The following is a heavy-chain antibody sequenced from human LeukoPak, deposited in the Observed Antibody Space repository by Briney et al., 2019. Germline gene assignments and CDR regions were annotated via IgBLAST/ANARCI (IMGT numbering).Heavy chain of an antibody. D-gene: IGHD3-16*01. CDR2: IGSSGGST. J-gene: IGHJ4*02. CDR1: GFTSSSYG. Sequence: GGSLRLSCAASGFTSSSYGMSWVRQAPGKGLEWVSSIGSSGGSTYYPDSVKGRFTISRDNSKNTLNLQMNSLRAEDTALYYCARRGRYYFDYWGQGTLVTVSS. V-gene: IGHV3-23*01. CDR3: ARRGRYYFDY.